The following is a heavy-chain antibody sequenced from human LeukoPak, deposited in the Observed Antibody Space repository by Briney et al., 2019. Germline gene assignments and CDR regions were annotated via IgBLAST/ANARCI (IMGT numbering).Heavy chain of an antibody. D-gene: IGHD4-17*01. Sequence: PGGSLRLSCAASGFTFSDYYMSWIRQAPGKGLEWVSSISSSSSYIYYADSVKGRFTISRDNAKNSLYLQMNSLRAEDTAVYYCARDFTARDYVRTPSGAFDIWGQGTMVTVSS. CDR3: ARDFTARDYVRTPSGAFDI. J-gene: IGHJ3*02. CDR2: ISSSSSYI. CDR1: GFTFSDYY. V-gene: IGHV3-11*06.